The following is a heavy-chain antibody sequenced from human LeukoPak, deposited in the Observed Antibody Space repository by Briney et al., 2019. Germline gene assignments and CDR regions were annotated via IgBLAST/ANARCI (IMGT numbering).Heavy chain of an antibody. V-gene: IGHV3-21*01. CDR1: GFTFTSYS. J-gene: IGHJ4*02. CDR3: ARDAEWGYFDY. CDR2: ISSSSSYI. D-gene: IGHD3-3*01. Sequence: GGSLRLSCAASGFTFTSYSMNWVRQAPGKGLEWVSSISSSSSYIYYADSVKGRFTISRDNAKNSLYLQMNSLRAEDTPVYYCARDAEWGYFDYWGQGTLVTVSS.